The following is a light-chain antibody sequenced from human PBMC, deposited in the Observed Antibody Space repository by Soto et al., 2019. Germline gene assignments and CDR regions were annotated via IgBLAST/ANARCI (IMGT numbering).Light chain of an antibody. CDR3: FSYAGTYNFWV. CDR2: DVS. V-gene: IGLV2-11*01. CDR1: NSDIGGYNY. J-gene: IGLJ3*02. Sequence: QSALTQPRSVSGSPVPSVTISCTGTNSDIGGYNYVSWYQQHPGKAPKVMIYDVSRRPSGVPDRFSGYNSGNTASLTISGLQAEDEADYYCFSYAGTYNFWVFGGGTKVPVL.